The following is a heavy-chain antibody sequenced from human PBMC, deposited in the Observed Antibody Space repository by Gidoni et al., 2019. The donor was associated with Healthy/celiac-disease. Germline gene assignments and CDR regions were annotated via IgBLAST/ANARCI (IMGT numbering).Heavy chain of an antibody. Sequence: QLQLQESGPGLVKPSETLSLNCTVSGGSISSSSYYWGWIRQPPGKGLEWIGSIYYSGSTYYNPSLKSRVTISVDTSKNQFSLKLSSVTAADTAVYYCAVGRSDYYYYGMDVWGQGTTVTVSS. J-gene: IGHJ6*02. CDR3: AVGRSDYYYYGMDV. V-gene: IGHV4-39*01. CDR1: GGSISSSSYY. CDR2: IYYSGST. D-gene: IGHD1-26*01.